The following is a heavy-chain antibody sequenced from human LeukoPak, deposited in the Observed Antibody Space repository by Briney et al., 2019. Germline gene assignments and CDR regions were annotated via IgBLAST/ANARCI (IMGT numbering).Heavy chain of an antibody. CDR2: IYYSGST. V-gene: IGHV4-39*07. CDR3: ARAGGSKRRTFDY. D-gene: IGHD2/OR15-2a*01. J-gene: IGHJ4*02. Sequence: SETLSLTCTVSGGSISSSSYYWGWIRQPPGKGLEWIGSIYYSGSTYYNPSLKSRDTISVDTSKNQFSLKLSSVTAADTAVYYCARAGGSKRRTFDYWGQGTLVTVSP. CDR1: GGSISSSSYY.